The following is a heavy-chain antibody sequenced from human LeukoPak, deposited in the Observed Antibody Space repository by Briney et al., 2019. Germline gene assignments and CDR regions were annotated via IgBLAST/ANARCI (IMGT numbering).Heavy chain of an antibody. CDR3: ARDVGYCSSTSCYAYLKTLNYFDY. CDR2: INPNSGGT. V-gene: IGHV1-2*02. Sequence: ASVKVSCRASGYSFTDYYMHWVRQAPGQGLEWMGWINPNSGGTNYAQKFQGRVTMTRDTSISTAYMDLSRLRSDDTAVYFCARDVGYCSSTSCYAYLKTLNYFDYWGQGTLVTVPS. CDR1: GYSFTDYY. J-gene: IGHJ4*02. D-gene: IGHD2-2*03.